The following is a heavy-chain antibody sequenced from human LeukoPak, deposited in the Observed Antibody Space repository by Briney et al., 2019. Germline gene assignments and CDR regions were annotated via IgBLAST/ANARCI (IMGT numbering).Heavy chain of an antibody. CDR2: ISAYNGNT. V-gene: IGHV1-18*01. CDR3: ARAPPDCSGGSCYSSDWFDP. J-gene: IGHJ5*02. CDR1: GYTFTSYG. D-gene: IGHD2-15*01. Sequence: PGASVKVSCKASGYTFTSYGISWVRQAPGQGLEWMGWISAYNGNTNYAQKLQGRVTMTTDTSTSTVYMELSSLRSEDTAVYYCARAPPDCSGGSCYSSDWFDPWGQGTLVTVSS.